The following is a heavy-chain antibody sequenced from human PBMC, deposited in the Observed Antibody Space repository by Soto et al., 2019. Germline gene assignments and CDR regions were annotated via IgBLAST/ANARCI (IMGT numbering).Heavy chain of an antibody. CDR3: ARGYPYSSSPYYYYGMDV. D-gene: IGHD6-6*01. CDR2: INSDGSST. CDR1: GFTFSSYW. J-gene: IGHJ6*02. V-gene: IGHV3-74*01. Sequence: GGALRLSCAASGFTFSSYWMHWVRQAPGKGLVWVSRINSDGSSTSYADSVKGRFTISRDNAKNTLYLQMNSLRAEDTAVYYCARGYPYSSSPYYYYGMDVWGQGTTVPVPS.